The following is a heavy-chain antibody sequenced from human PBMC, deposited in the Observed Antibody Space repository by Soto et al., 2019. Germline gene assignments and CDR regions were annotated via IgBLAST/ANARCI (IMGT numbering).Heavy chain of an antibody. CDR2: IFYSGST. Sequence: SETLSLTCRVSGGSLSTSLSYWAWIRKPPGKGLEWLANIFYSGSTFYNPSLASRVSVSVDTSKNEFSLKLRSVTAADTAVYYCARQPTTGDTDLWFDPWGQGTLVTVSS. CDR1: GGSLSTSLSY. J-gene: IGHJ5*02. V-gene: IGHV4-39*01. CDR3: ARQPTTGDTDLWFDP. D-gene: IGHD2-21*01.